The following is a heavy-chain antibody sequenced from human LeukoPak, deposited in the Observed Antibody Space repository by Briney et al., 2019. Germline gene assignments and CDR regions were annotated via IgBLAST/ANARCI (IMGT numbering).Heavy chain of an antibody. CDR2: IYSGGST. CDR3: ARVKGGDNWNNDY. V-gene: IGHV3-53*04. Sequence: GGSLRLSCAVSGFTVSSNYMSWVRQPPGKGLEWVSVIYSGGSTYYADSVKGRFTISRHDSRDTLYLQMNSLRVEDTAVYYCARVKGGDNWNNDYWGQGTLVTVSS. D-gene: IGHD1/OR15-1a*01. CDR1: GFTVSSNY. J-gene: IGHJ4*02.